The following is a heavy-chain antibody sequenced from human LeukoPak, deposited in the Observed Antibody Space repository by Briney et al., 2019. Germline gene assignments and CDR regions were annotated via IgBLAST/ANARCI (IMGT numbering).Heavy chain of an antibody. J-gene: IGHJ4*02. CDR2: IKEDGTVK. CDR1: GFSFSSYW. D-gene: IGHD2-2*01. V-gene: IGHV3-7*01. CDR3: VGEAPGY. Sequence: PGGSLRLSCAASGFSFSSYWMTWIRQSPEKGLEWVAHIKEDGTVKYYVDSVKGRFTISRDNAKNSVYLQMNGVRVEDTAVYYCVGEAPGYWGQGALVTVSS.